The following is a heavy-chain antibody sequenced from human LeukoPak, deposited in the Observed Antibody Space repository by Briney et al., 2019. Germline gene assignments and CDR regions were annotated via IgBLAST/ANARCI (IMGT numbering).Heavy chain of an antibody. J-gene: IGHJ3*02. Sequence: KPSETLSLTCAVYGGSFSGYYWSWIRQPPGKGLEWIGEINHSGSTNYNPSLKSRVTISVDTSKNQFSLKLSSVTAADTAVYYCARRGGRYCSSTSCYKNAFDIWGQGTMVTVSS. V-gene: IGHV4-34*01. D-gene: IGHD2-2*02. CDR1: GGSFSGYY. CDR3: ARRGGRYCSSTSCYKNAFDI. CDR2: INHSGST.